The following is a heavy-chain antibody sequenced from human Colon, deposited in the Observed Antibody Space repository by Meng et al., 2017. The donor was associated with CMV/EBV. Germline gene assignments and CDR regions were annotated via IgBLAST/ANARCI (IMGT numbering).Heavy chain of an antibody. Sequence: GGSLRLSCAASGFSFSSGGMHWVRQAPGKGLEWVAFIRHDGDSKWYADSMKGRFTISRDNSKNTLYLQMNSLRPDDTAVYYCAKDYRKRFWPENFDYWGQGTRVTVSS. D-gene: IGHD3-3*01. V-gene: IGHV3-30*02. CDR2: IRHDGDSK. CDR3: AKDYRKRFWPENFDY. J-gene: IGHJ4*02. CDR1: GFSFSSGG.